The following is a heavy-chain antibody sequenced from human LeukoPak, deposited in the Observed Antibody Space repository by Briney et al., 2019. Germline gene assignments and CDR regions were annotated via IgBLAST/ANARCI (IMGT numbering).Heavy chain of an antibody. CDR3: ARDAARIVGATLLYFQH. CDR2: INPNSGGT. CDR1: GYTFTGYY. V-gene: IGHV1-2*02. Sequence: ASVKVSCKASGYTFTGYYMHWVRQAPGQGLEWMGWINPNSGGTNYAQKFQGRVTMTRDTSISTAYMELSRLRSDDTAVYYCARDAARIVGATLLYFQHWGQGTLVTVSS. D-gene: IGHD1-26*01. J-gene: IGHJ1*01.